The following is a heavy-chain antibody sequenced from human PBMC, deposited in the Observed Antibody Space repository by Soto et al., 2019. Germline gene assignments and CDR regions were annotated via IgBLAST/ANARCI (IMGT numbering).Heavy chain of an antibody. J-gene: IGHJ6*02. V-gene: IGHV1-3*04. CDR1: GGTFSSYA. CDR3: ARFIGGAYGMDV. D-gene: IGHD2-15*01. Sequence: ASVKVSCKASGGTFSSYAISWVRQAPGQGLEWMGWINTGNGNTKYSQKLQGRVTIIRDTSASIAYMELSSLRSEDTAVYYCARFIGGAYGMDVWGQGTTVTV. CDR2: INTGNGNT.